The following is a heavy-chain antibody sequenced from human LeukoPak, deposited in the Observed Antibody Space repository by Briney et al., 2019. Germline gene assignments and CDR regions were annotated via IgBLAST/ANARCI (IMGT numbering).Heavy chain of an antibody. CDR1: GFTFSSYA. CDR3: ARGDDILTGYQTDFDY. J-gene: IGHJ4*02. CDR2: ISYDGSNK. D-gene: IGHD3-9*01. V-gene: IGHV3-30-3*01. Sequence: GGSLRLSCAASGFTFSSYAMHWVRQAPGKGLEWVAVISYDGSNKYYADSVKGRFTISRDNSKNTLYLQTNSLRAEDTAVYYCARGDDILTGYQTDFDYWGQGTLVTVSS.